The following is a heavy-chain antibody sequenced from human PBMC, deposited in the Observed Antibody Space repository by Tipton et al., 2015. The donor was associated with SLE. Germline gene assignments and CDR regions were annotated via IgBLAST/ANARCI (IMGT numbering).Heavy chain of an antibody. D-gene: IGHD5-12*01. V-gene: IGHV3-7*01. CDR1: GFPFSSYW. CDR2: IKQDGSEK. CDR3: AREGYHGYGIFDY. Sequence: EAYGFPFSSYWMSWVRQAPGKGLEWVANIKQDGSEKYHVDSVKGRFIISRDNTKNSLVLEMNSLRAEDTAIYYCAREGYHGYGIFDYWGQGTLVTVSS. J-gene: IGHJ4*02.